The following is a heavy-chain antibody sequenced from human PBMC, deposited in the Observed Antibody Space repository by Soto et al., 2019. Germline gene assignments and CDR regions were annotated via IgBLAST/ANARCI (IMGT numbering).Heavy chain of an antibody. CDR2: LYWDDNK. CDR1: GFSLNTNAVG. V-gene: IGHV2-5*02. Sequence: QITLKESGPTLVKPTQTLTLTCTFSGFSLNTNAVGVAWIRQPPGKALEWLALLYWDDNKRYSPSLKSRLTITTDTSKNQVVLTMTNMDAEDTATYYCAHRRVRDSSGENFDPWGQGTLVTVSS. CDR3: AHRRVRDSSGENFDP. J-gene: IGHJ5*02. D-gene: IGHD6-19*01.